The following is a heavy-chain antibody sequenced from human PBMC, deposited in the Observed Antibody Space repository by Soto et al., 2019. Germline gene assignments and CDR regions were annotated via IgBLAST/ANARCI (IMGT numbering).Heavy chain of an antibody. V-gene: IGHV1-69*13. CDR3: ARSSSFDSSGPYDAFDI. Sequence: SVKVSCKASGGTFSSYAIIWVRQAPGQGLEWMGGIIPIFGTANYAQKFQGRVTITADESTSTAYMELSSLRSEDTAVYYCARSSSFDSSGPYDAFDIWGQGTMVTVSS. D-gene: IGHD3-22*01. J-gene: IGHJ3*02. CDR1: GGTFSSYA. CDR2: IIPIFGTA.